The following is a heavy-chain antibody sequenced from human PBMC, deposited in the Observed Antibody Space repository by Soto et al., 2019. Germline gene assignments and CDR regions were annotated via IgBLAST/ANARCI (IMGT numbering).Heavy chain of an antibody. D-gene: IGHD6-19*01. CDR3: AIHGYTSGRTYFVS. J-gene: IGHJ4*02. CDR1: GGSISSYY. Sequence: SETLSLTCTVSGGSISSYYWSWVRQPPGKGLEWIGYIYYSGSTNYNPSLKSRVTISVDTSKNQFSLKLSSVTAADTAVYYCAIHGYTSGRTYFVSWGQGTLVNVSS. V-gene: IGHV4-59*08. CDR2: IYYSGST.